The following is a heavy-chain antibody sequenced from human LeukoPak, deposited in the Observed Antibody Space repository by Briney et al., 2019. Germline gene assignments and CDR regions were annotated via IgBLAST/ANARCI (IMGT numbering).Heavy chain of an antibody. CDR3: AKSKWELGSFDI. CDR2: IHYTGST. J-gene: IGHJ3*02. Sequence: SQTLSLTCTVSGGSISSGDYYWSWIRQPPGKGLEWIGTIHYTGSTYYNPSLKSRVTISVDTSKNHFSLKLSSVTAADTAVYYCAKSKWELGSFDIWGQGTMVTVSS. CDR1: GGSISSGDYY. D-gene: IGHD1-26*01. V-gene: IGHV4-39*07.